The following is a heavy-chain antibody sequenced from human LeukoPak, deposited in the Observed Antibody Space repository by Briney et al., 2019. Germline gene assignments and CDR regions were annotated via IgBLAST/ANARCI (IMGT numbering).Heavy chain of an antibody. CDR1: GFTFSSYA. CDR3: ARSGRAGRNYYYYYMDV. Sequence: PGGSLRLSCAASGFTFSSYAMHWVRQAPGKGLEWVALISYDGSNKYHADSVKGRFTISRDNSKNTLYLQMNSLRAEDTAVYYCARSGRAGRNYYYYYMDVWGKGTTVTISS. D-gene: IGHD3-10*01. V-gene: IGHV3-30*04. J-gene: IGHJ6*03. CDR2: ISYDGSNK.